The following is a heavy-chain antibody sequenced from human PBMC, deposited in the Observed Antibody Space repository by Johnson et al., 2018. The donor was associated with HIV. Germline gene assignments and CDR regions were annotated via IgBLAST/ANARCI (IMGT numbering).Heavy chain of an antibody. J-gene: IGHJ3*02. D-gene: IGHD1-7*01. CDR2: IKQDGSEK. V-gene: IGHV3-7*01. CDR3: AKAQRNYRGASDI. CDR1: GFTFSSYW. Sequence: VLLVESGGGVVQPGRSLRLSCAASGFTFSSYWMSWVRQAPGKGLEWVANIKQDGSEKYYVDSVKGRFTISRDNAKNSLYLQMNSLRSEDTAVYYCAKAQRNYRGASDIWGQGTRVTVSS.